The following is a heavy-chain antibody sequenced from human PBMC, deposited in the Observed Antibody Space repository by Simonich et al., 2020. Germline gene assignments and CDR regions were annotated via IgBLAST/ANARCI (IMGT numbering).Heavy chain of an antibody. CDR2: INAGNGNT. Sequence: QVQLVQSGAEVKKPGSSVKVSCKASGGTFSSYAISWVRQAPGQGLEWMGGINAGNGNTKYSQKFQGRVTITRDTSASTAYMELSSLRSEDTAVYYCAGHQEGLYYFDYWGQGTLVTVSS. CDR1: GGTFSSYA. CDR3: AGHQEGLYYFDY. J-gene: IGHJ4*02. V-gene: IGHV1-3*01.